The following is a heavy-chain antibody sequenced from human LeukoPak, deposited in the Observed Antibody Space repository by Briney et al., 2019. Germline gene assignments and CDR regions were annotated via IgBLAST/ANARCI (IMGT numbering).Heavy chain of an antibody. CDR2: VDPEDGET. J-gene: IGHJ4*02. CDR3: ATDLDCSSTSCQVY. D-gene: IGHD2-2*01. V-gene: IGHV1-24*01. CDR1: GYTLTELS. Sequence: ASVKVSCKVSGYTLTELSMHWVQQAPGKGLEWMGRVDPEDGETIYAEKFQGRVTITADTSTDTAYMELSSLRSEDTAVYYCATDLDCSSTSCQVYWGQGTLVTVSS.